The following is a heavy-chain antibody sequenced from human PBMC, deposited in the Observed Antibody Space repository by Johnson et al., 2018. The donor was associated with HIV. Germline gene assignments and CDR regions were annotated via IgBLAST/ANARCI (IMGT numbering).Heavy chain of an antibody. CDR1: GFMFDDYG. Sequence: VQLVESGGGVERPGGSLRLSCVGSGFMFDDYGMSWVRQVPGKGLEWVAGINLNGDNTGYGDSVKGRFTIFRDNAKNSLYLQMNRLRAEDTALYYCAKDLPYDYDSSWERAFDIWGQGTMVIVSS. CDR3: AKDLPYDYDSSWERAFDI. J-gene: IGHJ3*02. CDR2: INLNGDNT. D-gene: IGHD3-22*01. V-gene: IGHV3-20*04.